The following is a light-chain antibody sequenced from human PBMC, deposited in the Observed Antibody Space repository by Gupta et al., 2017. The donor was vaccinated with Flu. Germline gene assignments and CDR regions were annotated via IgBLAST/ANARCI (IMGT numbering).Light chain of an antibody. CDR1: NIRTKT. CDR3: QVWDSGSDHEV. CDR2: DDS. V-gene: IGLV3-21*03. Sequence: VSVAPGKTARITCGGDNIRTKTVHWYRQRPGQAPVLVVYDDSARPSGIPERFSGSNSGNTATLTISRVEAGDEADYYCQVWDSGSDHEVFGGGTKLTVL. J-gene: IGLJ3*02.